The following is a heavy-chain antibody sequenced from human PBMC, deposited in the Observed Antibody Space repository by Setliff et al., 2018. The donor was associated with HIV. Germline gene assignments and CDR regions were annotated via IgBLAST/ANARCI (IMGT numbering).Heavy chain of an antibody. CDR2: ISGSSTYW. D-gene: IGHD2-15*01. CDR1: GFTFSKYY. Sequence: GGSLRLSCAASGFTFSKYYMNWVRQTPGKGLEWVSSISGSSTYWKYADSVKGRFTISRDNSKNTVYLQRNSLRAEDTAIYYCAKMVGGSRSSGSCYFDYWGQGTLVTSPQ. CDR3: AKMVGGSRSSGSCYFDY. J-gene: IGHJ4*02. V-gene: IGHV3-21*04.